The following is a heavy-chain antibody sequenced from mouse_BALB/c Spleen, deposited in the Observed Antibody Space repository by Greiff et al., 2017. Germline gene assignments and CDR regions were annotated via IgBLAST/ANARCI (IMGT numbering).Heavy chain of an antibody. J-gene: IGHJ4*01. Sequence: VKLMESGPGLVAPSQSLSITCTVSGFSLTDYGVSWIRQPPGKGLEWLGVIWGGGSTYYNSALISRLSISKDNSKSQVFLKMYSLQTDDTAMYYGTKTQIYNDYYYQAMDYWGQGSSVTIA. V-gene: IGHV2-6-5*01. CDR3: TKTQIYNDYYYQAMDY. CDR1: GFSLTDYG. CDR2: IWGGGST. D-gene: IGHD2-3*01.